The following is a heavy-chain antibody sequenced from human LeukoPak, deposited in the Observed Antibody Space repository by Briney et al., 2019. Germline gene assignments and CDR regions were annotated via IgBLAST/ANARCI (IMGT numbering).Heavy chain of an antibody. CDR3: AKVTDSSGLFSSDRGDFDY. Sequence: GGSLRLSCAASGFTFSSFAMSWVRQAPGKGLEWGSGISGSGGSTYYADSVKGRFTISRDNSKNTLYLQMNSLRAEDTAVYYCAKVTDSSGLFSSDRGDFDYWGQGTLVTVSS. D-gene: IGHD3-22*01. CDR1: GFTFSSFA. J-gene: IGHJ4*02. V-gene: IGHV3-23*01. CDR2: ISGSGGST.